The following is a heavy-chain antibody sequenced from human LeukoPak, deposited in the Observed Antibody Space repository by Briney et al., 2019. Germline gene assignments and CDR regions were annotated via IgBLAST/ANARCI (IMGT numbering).Heavy chain of an antibody. V-gene: IGHV3-7*01. CDR1: GFTFRDYG. Sequence: GGSLRLSCAASGFTFRDYGMHWVRQAPGKGLEWVANIKPDGSEKYYVDSVKGRFTFSRDNAKNSRYLQMNSLTAEDTAVYYCARDQTPFVWGQGTLVTVSS. CDR3: ARDQTPFV. J-gene: IGHJ4*02. CDR2: IKPDGSEK.